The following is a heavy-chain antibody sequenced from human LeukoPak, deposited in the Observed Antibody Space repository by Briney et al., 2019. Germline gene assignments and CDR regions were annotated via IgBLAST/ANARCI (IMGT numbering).Heavy chain of an antibody. CDR2: IYYSGST. CDR3: ARNSCPSGSCYDNRGYFDY. V-gene: IGHV4-39*01. CDR1: GGSISSSSYY. J-gene: IGHJ4*02. D-gene: IGHD2-15*01. Sequence: SETLSLTCTVSGGSISSSSYYWGWIRQPPGEGLEWIGSIYYSGSTYYNPSLKSRVTISVDTSKNQFSLKLSSVTAADTAVYYCARNSCPSGSCYDNRGYFDYWGQGTLVTVSS.